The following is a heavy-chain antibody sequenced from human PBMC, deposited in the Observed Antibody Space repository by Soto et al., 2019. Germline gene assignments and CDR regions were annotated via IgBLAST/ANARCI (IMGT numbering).Heavy chain of an antibody. D-gene: IGHD2-15*01. J-gene: IGHJ3*02. Sequence: GGSLRLSCATSAFTFSSYWMHWVRQAPGKGLEWVSLINPDGSLTRNADSVEGRFTISRDNAKNTLYLQMNSLRAEDTAVYHCARVRCSEHCSATSCRGDCDIWGQGTMVTVSS. CDR3: ARVRCSEHCSATSCRGDCDI. CDR1: AFTFSSYW. CDR2: INPDGSLT. V-gene: IGHV3-74*01.